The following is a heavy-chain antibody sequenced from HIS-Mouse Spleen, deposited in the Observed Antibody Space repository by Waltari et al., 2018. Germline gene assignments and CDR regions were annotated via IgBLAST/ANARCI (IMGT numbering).Heavy chain of an antibody. J-gene: IGHJ4*02. Sequence: QVTLRESGPALVKPTQTLTLTCTFSGFSLSTSGIFVSWLRQPPGKALEWLSRIDWDYDKYYSTSLKTRLTISRDTSKNQVVLTMTNMDPLDTATYYCARIAEGYTSGWYAFDYWGQGTLVTVSS. CDR3: ARIAEGYTSGWYAFDY. V-gene: IGHV2-70*15. D-gene: IGHD6-19*01. CDR1: GFSLSTSGIF. CDR2: IDWDYDK.